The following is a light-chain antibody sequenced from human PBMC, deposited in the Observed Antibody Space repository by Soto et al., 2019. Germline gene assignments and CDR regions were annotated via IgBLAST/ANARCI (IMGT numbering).Light chain of an antibody. V-gene: IGKV1-33*01. Sequence: DIQMTQSPSTLSASVGDRVTITCQASQDIGNYLNWYQQKPGKAPKLLISDASNLEVGVPLRFGGSGSGTHFTVTINSLQTEDIATYYCQQYDVLPLSFGPGTKVDIK. J-gene: IGKJ3*01. CDR1: QDIGNY. CDR3: QQYDVLPLS. CDR2: DAS.